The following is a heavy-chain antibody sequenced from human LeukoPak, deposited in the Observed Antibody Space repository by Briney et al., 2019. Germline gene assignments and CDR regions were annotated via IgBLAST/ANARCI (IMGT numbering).Heavy chain of an antibody. V-gene: IGHV3-23*01. D-gene: IGHD6-19*01. Sequence: PGGSLRLSCAASGFTFSSYAMSWVRQAPGKGLEWVSGTSGSGRSIHYADSVKGRFTISRDNSKNTLYLQMNSLRAEDTAVYYCAKLGLAGDAFDIWGQGTMVTVSS. CDR3: AKLGLAGDAFDI. J-gene: IGHJ3*02. CDR2: TSGSGRSI. CDR1: GFTFSSYA.